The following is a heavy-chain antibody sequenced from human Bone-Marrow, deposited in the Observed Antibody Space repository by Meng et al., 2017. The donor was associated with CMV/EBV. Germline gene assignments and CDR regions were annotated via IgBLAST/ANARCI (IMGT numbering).Heavy chain of an antibody. V-gene: IGHV3-23*01. Sequence: GLTFSSYDMSWVRQAPGKGLEWVSRISGSGDSTYYADSVKGRFTISRDNSKNTLYLQMNSLRAEDTAVYYCAKRGYYYGSGNWYFDLWGRGTLVTVSS. CDR3: AKRGYYYGSGNWYFDL. CDR1: GLTFSSYD. J-gene: IGHJ2*01. D-gene: IGHD3-10*01. CDR2: ISGSGDST.